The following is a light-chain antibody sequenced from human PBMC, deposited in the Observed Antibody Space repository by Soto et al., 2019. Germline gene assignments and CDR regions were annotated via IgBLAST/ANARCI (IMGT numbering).Light chain of an antibody. CDR3: SSYTSSSTRV. CDR2: EVS. V-gene: IGLV2-14*01. J-gene: IGLJ2*01. CDR1: SSDVGAYNY. Sequence: QSALTQPASVSGSPGQSISISCTGTSSDVGAYNYVSWYQQHPGKAPKLMIYEVSNRPSGVSNRFSGSKSGNTASLTISGLQAEDEGDYYCSSYTSSSTRVFGGGTTLTVL.